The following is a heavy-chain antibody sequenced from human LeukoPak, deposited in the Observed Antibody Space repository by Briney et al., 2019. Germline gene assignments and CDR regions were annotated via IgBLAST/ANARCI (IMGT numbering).Heavy chain of an antibody. CDR1: GFTFGDYA. Sequence: PGGSLRLSCEASGFTFGDYAMHWVRQAPGKGLEWVSGISWNSGSIDYAGSVKGRFTISRDNAKNSLYLQMDSLRAEDTALYYCAKDGDSSGWPYYFDYWGQGTLVTVSS. J-gene: IGHJ4*02. CDR3: AKDGDSSGWPYYFDY. D-gene: IGHD6-19*01. CDR2: ISWNSGSI. V-gene: IGHV3-9*01.